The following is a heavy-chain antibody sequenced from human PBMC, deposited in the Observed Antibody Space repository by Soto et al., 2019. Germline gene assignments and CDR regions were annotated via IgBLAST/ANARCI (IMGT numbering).Heavy chain of an antibody. D-gene: IGHD3-10*01. CDR2: IYYSGST. V-gene: IGHV4-31*03. CDR1: GGSISSGGYY. Sequence: QVQLQESGPGLVKPSQTLSLTCTVSGGSISSGGYYWSWIRQHPGKGREWIGYIYYSGSTYYNPSRKRRVTISVDTSKNQFSLKLSSVTAADTAVYYCEREALWFGNWFDPWGQGTLVTVSS. J-gene: IGHJ5*02. CDR3: EREALWFGNWFDP.